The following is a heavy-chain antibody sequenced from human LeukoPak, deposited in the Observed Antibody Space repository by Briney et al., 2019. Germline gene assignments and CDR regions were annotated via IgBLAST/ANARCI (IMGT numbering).Heavy chain of an antibody. CDR3: ARDGKGIPNWFDP. J-gene: IGHJ5*02. Sequence: GAAVKVSCKASGYTFTGYYMHCVRQAPVQGLEWMGWINPNSGGTKCAQKFQGRVTMTRDTSISTAYMELSRLRSDDTAVYYCARDGKGIPNWFDPWGQGTVVTVSS. CDR1: GYTFTGYY. D-gene: IGHD2-21*01. CDR2: INPNSGGT. V-gene: IGHV1-2*02.